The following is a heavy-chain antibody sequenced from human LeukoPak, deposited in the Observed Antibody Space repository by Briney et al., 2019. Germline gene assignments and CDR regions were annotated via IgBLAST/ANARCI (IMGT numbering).Heavy chain of an antibody. CDR2: IYYSGST. V-gene: IGHV4-59*01. D-gene: IGHD3-10*01. J-gene: IGHJ4*02. Sequence: PETLSLTCTVSGGSISSYYWSWIRQPPGKGLEWIGYIYYSGSTNYNPSLKSRVTISVDTSKNQFSLKLSSVTAADTAVYYCARVGMVRGLDYWGQGTLVTVSS. CDR1: GGSISSYY. CDR3: ARVGMVRGLDY.